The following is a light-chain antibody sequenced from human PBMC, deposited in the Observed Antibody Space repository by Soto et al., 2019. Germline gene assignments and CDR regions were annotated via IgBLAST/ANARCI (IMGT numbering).Light chain of an antibody. J-gene: IGKJ5*01. CDR1: QNINNY. CDR3: QQYENLPT. V-gene: IGKV1-33*01. Sequence: DIQMTQSPSSLPASVGDRVTITCQASQNINNYLNWYQQKPGRAPKLLIYDASNLEAGVPSRLRVSGSGTDFTIPISRLQPEDIATYYCQQYENLPTFGQGTRLEIK. CDR2: DAS.